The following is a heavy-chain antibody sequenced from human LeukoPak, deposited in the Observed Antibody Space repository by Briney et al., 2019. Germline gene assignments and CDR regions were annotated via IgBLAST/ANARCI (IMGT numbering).Heavy chain of an antibody. CDR2: IYSGGDT. V-gene: IGHV3-53*01. CDR1: GFTVSSNY. J-gene: IGHJ6*02. D-gene: IGHD2-2*01. Sequence: GGSLRLSCAASGFTVSSNYMSWVRQAPGKGLEWVSVIYSGGDTYYADSVKGRFAISRDSSKNTLYLQMNSLRAEDTAVYHCARAMGPCSSTSCHTYGMDVWGQGTTVTVSS. CDR3: ARAMGPCSSTSCHTYGMDV.